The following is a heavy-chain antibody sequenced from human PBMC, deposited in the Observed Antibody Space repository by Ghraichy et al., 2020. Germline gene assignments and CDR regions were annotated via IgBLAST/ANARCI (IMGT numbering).Heavy chain of an antibody. CDR1: GGSISSGDYY. CDR3: AREWTYDSVDV. V-gene: IGHV4-30-4*08. J-gene: IGHJ6*03. Sequence: LRLSCTVSGGSISSGDYYWSWIRQPPGKGLEWIGYIYYSGSTYYNPSLKSRVTISVDTSKNQFSLKLSSVTAADTAVYYCAREWTYDSVDVWGKGTTVTVSS. CDR2: IYYSGST. D-gene: IGHD3-3*01.